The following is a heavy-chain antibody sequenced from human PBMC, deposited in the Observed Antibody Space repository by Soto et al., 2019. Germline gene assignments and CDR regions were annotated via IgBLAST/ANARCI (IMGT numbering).Heavy chain of an antibody. CDR2: ISSTTNYI. CDR3: ARESEDLTSNFDY. Sequence: EVQLVESGGGLVKPGGSLRLSCAASGFTFTRYSMNWVRQAPGKGLELVLSISSTTNYIYYGDSMKARFTISRNNATNSLYLEMNSLRAEDTAVYYCARESEDLTSNFDYWGQGTLVTVSS. J-gene: IGHJ4*02. CDR1: GFTFTRYS. V-gene: IGHV3-21*06.